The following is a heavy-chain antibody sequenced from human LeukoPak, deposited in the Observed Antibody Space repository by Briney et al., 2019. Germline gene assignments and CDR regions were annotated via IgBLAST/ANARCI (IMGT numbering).Heavy chain of an antibody. V-gene: IGHV1-18*01. D-gene: IGHD2-21*01. Sequence: ASVKVSCKASGYTFTSYGISWVRQAPGQGLEWMGWISAYNCNTNYAPKLQGGVIMTTDTSTSTAYMELRRTRSDDTAVYYCARDRQCGYWGQGTLVTVSS. CDR2: ISAYNCNT. CDR3: ARDRQCGY. CDR1: GYTFTSYG. J-gene: IGHJ4*02.